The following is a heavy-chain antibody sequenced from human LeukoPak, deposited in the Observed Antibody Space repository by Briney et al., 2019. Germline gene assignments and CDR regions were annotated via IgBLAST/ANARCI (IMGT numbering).Heavy chain of an antibody. V-gene: IGHV3-23*01. Sequence: GGSLRLSCAASGFTFNNYAMSWVRQAPGEGLEWVSTIGFGDDSAYYADSVKGRFTISRDSSKNTLYLQMNYLRAEDTAVYYCAKDPTSVGGRHDWLLDSWGQGTLVTVSS. CDR3: AKDPTSVGGRHDWLLDS. CDR2: IGFGDDSA. CDR1: GFTFNNYA. D-gene: IGHD3-9*01. J-gene: IGHJ5*02.